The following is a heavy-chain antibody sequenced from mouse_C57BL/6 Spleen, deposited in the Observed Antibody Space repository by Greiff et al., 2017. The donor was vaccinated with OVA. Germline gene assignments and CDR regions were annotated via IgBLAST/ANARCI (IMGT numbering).Heavy chain of an antibody. V-gene: IGHV6-3*01. D-gene: IGHD2-4*01. CDR3: AQYDYDLGYYAMDY. CDR2: IRLKSDNYAT. CDR1: GFTFSNYW. Sequence: EVMLVESGGGLVQPGGSMKLSCVASGFTFSNYWMNWVRQSPEKGLEWVAQIRLKSDNYATHYAESVKGRFTISRDDSKSSVYLQMNNLRAEDTGIYYCAQYDYDLGYYAMDYWGQGTSVTVAS. J-gene: IGHJ4*01.